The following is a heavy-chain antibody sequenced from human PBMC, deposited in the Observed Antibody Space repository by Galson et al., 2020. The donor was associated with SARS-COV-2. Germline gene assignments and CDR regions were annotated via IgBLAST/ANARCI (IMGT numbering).Heavy chain of an antibody. CDR2: IYHSGST. V-gene: IGHV4-30-2*01. CDR1: GGSISSGGYS. CDR3: ARLHYYYDSSGYSGRTHAFDI. Sequence: ETSETLSLTCAVSGGSISSGGYSWSWIRQPPGKGLEWIGYIYHSGSTYYNPSLKSRVTISVDRSKNQFSLKLSSVTAADTAVYYCARLHYYYDSSGYSGRTHAFDIWGQGTMVTVSS. D-gene: IGHD3-22*01. J-gene: IGHJ3*02.